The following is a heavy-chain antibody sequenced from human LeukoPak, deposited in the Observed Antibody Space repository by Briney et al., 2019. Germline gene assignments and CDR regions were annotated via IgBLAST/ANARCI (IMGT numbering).Heavy chain of an antibody. CDR3: AKGVRQPES. J-gene: IGHJ4*02. V-gene: IGHV3-7*03. D-gene: IGHD4/OR15-4a*01. Sequence: GGSLRLSCAASGFTFSNFWMKWVRQAPGKGLEWVANVNQDGSETHYVDSVKGRFTVSRDNAKNSLYLQMNSLRAEDTAVYYCAKGVRQPESWGQGTLVTVAS. CDR2: VNQDGSET. CDR1: GFTFSNFW.